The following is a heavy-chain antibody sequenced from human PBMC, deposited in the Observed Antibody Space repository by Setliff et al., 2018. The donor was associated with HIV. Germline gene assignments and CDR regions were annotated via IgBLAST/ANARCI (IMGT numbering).Heavy chain of an antibody. CDR2: INHSGST. CDR3: ARGRGGSWYGDFDY. V-gene: IGHV4-34*01. Sequence: SETLSLTCAVSGYYISGGYYWSWIRQPPGKGLEWIGEINHSGSTNYNPSLKSRVTISVDTSKNQFSLKLSSVTAADTAVYYCARGRGGSWYGDFDYWGQGTLVTVSS. D-gene: IGHD6-13*01. CDR1: GYYISGGYY. J-gene: IGHJ4*02.